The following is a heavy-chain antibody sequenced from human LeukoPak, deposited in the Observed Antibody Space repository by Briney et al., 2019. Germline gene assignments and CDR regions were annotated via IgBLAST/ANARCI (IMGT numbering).Heavy chain of an antibody. CDR3: ARGMYSYYGSGYYPVGDY. V-gene: IGHV3-7*05. J-gene: IGHJ4*02. Sequence: GWSLRLSCAASGFTFSNYWMTWVRLAPGKGLEWAANIKEDGSHKNYVDSVKGRLTISRDNVKNFLYLQVNSLTAEDTAVYYCARGMYSYYGSGYYPVGDYWGQGTLVTVSS. CDR1: GFTFSNYW. D-gene: IGHD3-22*01. CDR2: IKEDGSHK.